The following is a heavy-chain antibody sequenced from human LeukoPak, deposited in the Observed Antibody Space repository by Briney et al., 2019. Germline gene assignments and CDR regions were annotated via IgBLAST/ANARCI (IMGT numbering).Heavy chain of an antibody. V-gene: IGHV3-23*01. CDR1: GFTFDTYA. CDR2: ISGSGTNT. J-gene: IGHJ4*02. D-gene: IGHD3-10*01. Sequence: AGGSLRLSCAASGFTFDTYALSWVRRAPGKGLEWVSAISGSGTNTYYADSVKGRFTISRDNSKNTLYLQMNSLRAEDTAVYYCAKDRQLLWFGEPYYFDYWGQGTLVTVSS. CDR3: AKDRQLLWFGEPYYFDY.